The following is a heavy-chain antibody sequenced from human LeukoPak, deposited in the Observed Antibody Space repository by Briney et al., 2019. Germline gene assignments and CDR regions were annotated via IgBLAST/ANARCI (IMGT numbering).Heavy chain of an antibody. D-gene: IGHD4-11*01. CDR3: ARVVTTVTPVGYYYYYMGV. CDR1: GGSISSYY. Sequence: SETLSLTCTVSGGSISSYYWSWIRQPAGKGLEWIGRIYTSGSTNYNPSLKSRVTMSVDTSKNQFSLKLSSVTAADTAVYYCARVVTTVTPVGYYYYYMGVLGKGTTVTVSS. CDR2: IYTSGST. V-gene: IGHV4-4*07. J-gene: IGHJ6*03.